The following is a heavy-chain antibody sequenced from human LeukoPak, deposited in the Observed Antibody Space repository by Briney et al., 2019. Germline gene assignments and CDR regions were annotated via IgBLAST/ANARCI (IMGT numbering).Heavy chain of an antibody. J-gene: IGHJ4*02. CDR3: AKGPYSGYDYFDY. CDR2: ISYDGSNK. V-gene: IGHV3-30*18. D-gene: IGHD5-12*01. CDR1: GFTFSSYG. Sequence: GRSLRLSCAASGFTFSSYGMHWVRQAPGKGLEWVAVISYDGSNKYYADSVEGRFTISRDNSKNMLYLQMNSLRAEDTAVYYCAKGPYSGYDYFDYWGQGTLVTVSS.